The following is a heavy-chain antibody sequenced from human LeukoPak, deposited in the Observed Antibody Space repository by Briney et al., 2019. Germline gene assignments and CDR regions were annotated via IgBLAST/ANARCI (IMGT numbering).Heavy chain of an antibody. Sequence: GASVKVSCKASGGTFSSYAISWVRQAPGQGLEWMGRIIPIFGIANYAQKFQGRVTITADKSTSTAYMELRSLRSDDTAVYYCARFDYGDYEDYWGQGTLVTVSS. CDR2: IIPIFGIA. CDR3: ARFDYGDYEDY. J-gene: IGHJ4*02. V-gene: IGHV1-69*04. CDR1: GGTFSSYA. D-gene: IGHD4-17*01.